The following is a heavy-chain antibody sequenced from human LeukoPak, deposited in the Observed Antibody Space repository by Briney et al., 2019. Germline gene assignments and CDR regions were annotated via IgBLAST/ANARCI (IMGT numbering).Heavy chain of an antibody. Sequence: GASVKVSCKASGYTFTGYYMYWVRQAPGQGLEWMGWINPYSDDTNYAQKFQGRVTMTRDTSISTAYMELSRLRSDDTAVYYCARGHVAAASFDYWGQGTLVTVSS. V-gene: IGHV1-2*02. CDR2: INPYSDDT. CDR1: GYTFTGYY. J-gene: IGHJ4*02. CDR3: ARGHVAAASFDY. D-gene: IGHD6-13*01.